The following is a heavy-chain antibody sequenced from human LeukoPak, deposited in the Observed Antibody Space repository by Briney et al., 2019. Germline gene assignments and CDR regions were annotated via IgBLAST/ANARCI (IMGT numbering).Heavy chain of an antibody. CDR1: GGTFSSYA. D-gene: IGHD6-6*01. J-gene: IGHJ4*02. CDR2: IIPIFGTA. Sequence: SVKVTCKASGGTFSSYAISWVRPAPGQGLEWMGGIIPIFGTANYAQKFQGRVTITADKSTSTAYMELSSLRSEDTAVYYCARDVGARLPGYWGQGILVTVSS. CDR3: ARDVGARLPGY. V-gene: IGHV1-69*06.